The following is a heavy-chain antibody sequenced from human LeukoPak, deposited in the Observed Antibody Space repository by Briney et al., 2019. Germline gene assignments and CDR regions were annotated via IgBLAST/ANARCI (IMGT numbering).Heavy chain of an antibody. V-gene: IGHV4-34*01. CDR1: GGSFSGYY. CDR2: INHSGST. Sequence: SETLSLTCAVYGGSFSGYYWSWIRQPPGKGLEWIGEINHSGSTNYNPSLKSRVTISVDTPKNQFSLKLSSVTAADTAVYYCARKVGSSSSCDYWGQGTLVTVSS. J-gene: IGHJ4*02. CDR3: ARKVGSSSSCDY. D-gene: IGHD6-6*01.